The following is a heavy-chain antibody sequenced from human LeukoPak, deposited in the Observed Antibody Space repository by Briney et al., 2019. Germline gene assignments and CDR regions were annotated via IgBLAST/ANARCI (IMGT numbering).Heavy chain of an antibody. D-gene: IGHD2-21*02. CDR2: IGAYNGNT. CDR1: GYTFTSYG. CDR3: ARDHYTALGMDV. Sequence: GASVKVSCKASGYTFTSYGIIWVRQAPGQGLEWMGWIGAYNGNTNYAQKLQGRVTMTTDTSTSTAYMELRSLRSDGTAVYYCARDHYTALGMDVWGQGTTVTVSS. V-gene: IGHV1-18*01. J-gene: IGHJ6*02.